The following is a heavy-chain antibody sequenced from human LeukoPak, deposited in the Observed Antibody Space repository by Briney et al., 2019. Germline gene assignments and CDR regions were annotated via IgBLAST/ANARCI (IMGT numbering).Heavy chain of an antibody. CDR1: GFTFSSYA. D-gene: IGHD1-7*01. J-gene: IGHJ4*02. CDR3: AKVNFWNYVGDY. V-gene: IGHV3-23*01. Sequence: GGSLRLSCAASGFTFSSYAMSWVRHAPGKGLEWVTAISGSGGSTYYADSVKGRFTISRDNSKNTLYLQMNSLRAEDTAVYYCAKVNFWNYVGDYWGQGTLVTVSS. CDR2: ISGSGGST.